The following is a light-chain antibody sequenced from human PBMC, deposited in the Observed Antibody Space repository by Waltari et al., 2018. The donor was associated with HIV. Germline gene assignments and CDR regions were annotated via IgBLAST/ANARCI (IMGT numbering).Light chain of an antibody. J-gene: IGLJ2*01. CDR2: GVG. CDR1: SDDIGFSKF. V-gene: IGLV2-14*03. Sequence: ALIQPASVSGSPGQSITISCTVTSDDIGFSKFVSWYKQQPGKAPQLMIYGVGFRPSGVPSRFSGSRSGNTASLTIFGLQAEDEADYYCCSFTMSDSLVFGGGTKLTVL. CDR3: CSFTMSDSLV.